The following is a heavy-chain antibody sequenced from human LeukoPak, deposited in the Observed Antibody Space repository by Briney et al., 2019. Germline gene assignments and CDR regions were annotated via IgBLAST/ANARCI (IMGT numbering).Heavy chain of an antibody. CDR1: GYTLTELS. V-gene: IGHV1-24*01. J-gene: IGHJ4*02. CDR3: ATDEDREGGFDF. CDR2: FDPEDGET. Sequence: ASVKVSCKVSGYTLTELSMHWVRQAPGKGLEWMRGFDPEDGETIHAQKFQGRVTMTEDTSTDTAYMELSSLRSEDTAVFYCATDEDREGGFDFWGQGTLVTVSS. D-gene: IGHD3-16*01.